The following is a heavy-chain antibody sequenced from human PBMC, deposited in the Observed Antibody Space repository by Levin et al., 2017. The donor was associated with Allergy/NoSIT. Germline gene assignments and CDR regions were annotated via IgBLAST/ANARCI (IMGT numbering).Heavy chain of an antibody. V-gene: IGHV4-59*01. CDR2: IYYSGST. CDR1: GGSISSYY. D-gene: IGHD6-19*01. Sequence: SQTLSLTCTVSGGSISSYYWSWIRQPPGKGLEWIGYIYYSGSTNYNPSLKSRVTISVDTSKNQFSLKLSSVTAADTAVYYCARGIAVAGTGWYFDLWGRGTLVTVSS. CDR3: ARGIAVAGTGWYFDL. J-gene: IGHJ2*01.